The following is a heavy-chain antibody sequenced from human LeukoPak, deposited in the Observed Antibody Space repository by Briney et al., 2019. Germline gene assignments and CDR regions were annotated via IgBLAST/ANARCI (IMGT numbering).Heavy chain of an antibody. J-gene: IGHJ4*02. D-gene: IGHD6-13*01. CDR2: MNPNSGNT. Sequence: EASVKVSCKASGYTFTSYDTNWVRQATGQGIDWMGWMNPNSGNTGYAQKFQGRVTMTRNTSISTAYMELSSLRSEDTAVYYCARTGTSAAYDYWGQGTLVTVSS. CDR3: ARTGTSAAYDY. V-gene: IGHV1-8*01. CDR1: GYTFTSYD.